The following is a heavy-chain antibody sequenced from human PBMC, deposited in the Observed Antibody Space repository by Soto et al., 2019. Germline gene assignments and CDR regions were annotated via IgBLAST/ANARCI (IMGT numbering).Heavy chain of an antibody. CDR3: ARERDYYSGSWSFHNWFDP. D-gene: IGHD3-10*01. V-gene: IGHV3-21*01. CDR2: ISSSSSYI. CDR1: GFTFSSYS. J-gene: IGHJ5*02. Sequence: GGSLRLSCAASGFTFSSYSMNWVRQAPGKGLEWVSSISSSSSYIYYADSVKGRFTISRDNAKNSLYLQMNSLRAEDTAVYYCARERDYYSGSWSFHNWFDPWGQGTLVTVSS.